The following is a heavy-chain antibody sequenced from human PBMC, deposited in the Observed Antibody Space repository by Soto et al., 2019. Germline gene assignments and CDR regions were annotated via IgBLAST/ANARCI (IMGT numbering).Heavy chain of an antibody. CDR1: GYTFTGYY. J-gene: IGHJ5*02. V-gene: IGHV1-2*04. CDR2: INPNSGGT. CDR3: ATQRDYGDYGAFDP. D-gene: IGHD4-17*01. Sequence: ASVKVSCKASGYTFTGYYMHWVRQAPGQGLEWMGWINPNSGGTNYAQKFQGWVTMTRDTSISTAYMELSRLRSDDTAVYYCATQRDYGDYGAFDPWGQGTLVTVSS.